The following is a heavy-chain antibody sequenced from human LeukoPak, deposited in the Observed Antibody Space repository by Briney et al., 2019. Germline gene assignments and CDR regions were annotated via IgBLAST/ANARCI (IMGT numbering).Heavy chain of an antibody. CDR2: IRYDGSNK. J-gene: IGHJ6*03. Sequence: PGGSLRLSCAASGFTFSSYGMHWVRQAPGKGLEWGAFIRYDGSNKYYADSVKGRFTISRDNSKNTLYLQMNSLRAEDTAVYYCARRARYCSSTSCYVGDYYCYMDVWGKGTTVTVSS. CDR3: ARRARYCSSTSCYVGDYYCYMDV. D-gene: IGHD2-2*01. CDR1: GFTFSSYG. V-gene: IGHV3-30*02.